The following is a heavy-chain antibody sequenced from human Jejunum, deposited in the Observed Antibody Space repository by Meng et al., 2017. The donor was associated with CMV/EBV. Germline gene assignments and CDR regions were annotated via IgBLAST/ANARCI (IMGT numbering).Heavy chain of an antibody. D-gene: IGHD2-15*01. V-gene: IGHV3-66*02. CDR3: AKGRESCGGGSCYPDY. CDR2: IFSPSTT. Sequence: FAVSGDYFWWVLQAPGKGLVWVSAIFSPSTTYYADSLNGRFTISRDTSKNTVYLQLNSLRTEDTAIYYCAKGRESCGGGSCYPDYWGQGTLVTVSS. J-gene: IGHJ4*02. CDR1: FAVSGDY.